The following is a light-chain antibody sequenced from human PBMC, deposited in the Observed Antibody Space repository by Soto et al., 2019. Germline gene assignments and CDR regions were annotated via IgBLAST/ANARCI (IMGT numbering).Light chain of an antibody. CDR2: GAS. Sequence: EIVLTQSPGTLSLSPGDRATLSCRAGQSISSTYLAWYQQKPGQAPRLFIYGASSRATGIPDRFSGSGSGTDFTLTISRLEPEDFAVYYCQQYDTSPSTFGQGTRLEIK. CDR3: QQYDTSPST. J-gene: IGKJ2*01. V-gene: IGKV3-20*01. CDR1: QSISSTY.